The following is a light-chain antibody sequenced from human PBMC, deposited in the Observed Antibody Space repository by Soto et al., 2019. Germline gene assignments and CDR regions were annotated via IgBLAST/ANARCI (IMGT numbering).Light chain of an antibody. Sequence: EIVLTQSPGTLSLSPGERATLSCSASQSVSSSYLAWYQQKPGQAPRLLIYGASSRATGIPDRFSGSGSGTDFTLTISSLQPEDFATYYCQQLNVYPLTFGQGTRLEIK. J-gene: IGKJ5*01. V-gene: IGKV3-20*01. CDR2: GAS. CDR1: QSVSSSY. CDR3: QQLNVYPLT.